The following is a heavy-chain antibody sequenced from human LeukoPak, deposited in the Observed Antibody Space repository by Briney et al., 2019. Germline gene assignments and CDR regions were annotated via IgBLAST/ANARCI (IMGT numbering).Heavy chain of an antibody. CDR3: ARHSWPGYSSGWIHPHYFDY. J-gene: IGHJ4*02. CDR2: IYHSGST. CDR1: GYSISSGYY. V-gene: IGHV4-38-2*01. Sequence: SETLALTCAVSGYSISSGYYWGWIRQPPGEGLEWIGSIYHSGSTYYNPSLKSRVPISVDTSKNQFSLKLSSVTAADTAVYYCARHSWPGYSSGWIHPHYFDYWGQGTLVTVSS. D-gene: IGHD6-19*01.